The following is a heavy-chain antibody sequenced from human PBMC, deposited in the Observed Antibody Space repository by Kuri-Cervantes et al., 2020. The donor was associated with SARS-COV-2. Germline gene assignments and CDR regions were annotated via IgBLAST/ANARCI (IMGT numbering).Heavy chain of an antibody. J-gene: IGHJ6*02. Sequence: GESLKISCAASGFTFISYAMHWVRQAPGKGLEWVAVISYDGSNKYFAESVEGRFTISRDNSKNTLYLQMSSLRAEDTAMYYCAKDRIGVFGVEYYYGMDVWGQGTTVTVSS. CDR3: AKDRIGVFGVEYYYGMDV. D-gene: IGHD3-3*01. V-gene: IGHV3-30-3*01. CDR1: GFTFISYA. CDR2: ISYDGSNK.